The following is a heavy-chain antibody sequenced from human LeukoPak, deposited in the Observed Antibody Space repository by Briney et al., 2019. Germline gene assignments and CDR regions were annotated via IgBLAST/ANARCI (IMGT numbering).Heavy chain of an antibody. CDR2: IYTRGST. J-gene: IGHJ4*02. D-gene: IGHD5-12*01. CDR3: ARDRGGYQSFDY. CDR1: GGSISSGSYY. V-gene: IGHV4-61*02. Sequence: SQTLSLTCTVTGGSISSGSYYWSWIRQPAGKGLEWIGRIYTRGSTNYNPSLKSRVTISVDTSKNQFSLKLSSVTAADTAVYYCARDRGGYQSFDYWGQGTLVTVSS.